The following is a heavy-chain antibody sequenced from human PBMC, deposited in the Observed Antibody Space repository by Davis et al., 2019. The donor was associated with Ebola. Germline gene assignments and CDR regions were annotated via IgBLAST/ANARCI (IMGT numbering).Heavy chain of an antibody. CDR1: GGSISSSSYY. Sequence: PSETLSLTCTVSGGSISSSSYYWGWIRQPPGKGLEWIGSIYYSGSTYYNPSLKSRVTISVDTSKNQFSLKLSSVTAADTAVYYCARDNEAVGIVVAWGQGTLVTVSS. CDR2: IYYSGST. D-gene: IGHD6-19*01. CDR3: ARDNEAVGIVVA. J-gene: IGHJ5*02. V-gene: IGHV4-39*07.